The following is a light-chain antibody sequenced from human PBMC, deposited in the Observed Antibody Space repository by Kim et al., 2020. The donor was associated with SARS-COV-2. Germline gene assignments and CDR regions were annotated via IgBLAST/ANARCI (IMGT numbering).Light chain of an antibody. Sequence: SVSPGESATLSCRASQSVKTYLAWYQHKPGQSPRLLIHDASNRATGVPPRFSGGGSGTDFTLTISSLEPEDFAVYYCQQRGNWPTFGQGTRLEIK. CDR1: QSVKTY. J-gene: IGKJ5*01. V-gene: IGKV3-11*01. CDR3: QQRGNWPT. CDR2: DAS.